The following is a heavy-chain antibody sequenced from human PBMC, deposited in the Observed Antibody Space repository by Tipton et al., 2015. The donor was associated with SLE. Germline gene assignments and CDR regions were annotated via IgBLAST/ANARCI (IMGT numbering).Heavy chain of an antibody. D-gene: IGHD3-3*01. J-gene: IGHJ4*02. CDR3: ARGGLRSGYSDY. CDR2: INHSGGT. V-gene: IGHV4-34*01. CDR1: GGSFSGYY. Sequence: TLSLTCAVYGGSFSGYYWSWIRQPPGKGLEWIGEINHSGGTNYKPSLKSRVTVSVDRSKNQFSLKLSSVTAADTDVYYCARGGLRSGYSDYWGQGTLVTVSS.